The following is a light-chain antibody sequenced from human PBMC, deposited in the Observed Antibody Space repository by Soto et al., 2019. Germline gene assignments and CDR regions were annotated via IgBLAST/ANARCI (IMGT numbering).Light chain of an antibody. CDR1: HTISSSY. V-gene: IGKV3-20*01. Sequence: EIVLTQSPGTLSLSPGERATLSCRASHTISSSYLAWYQQKAGQAPRLVIYDASSRAAGIPDRFSASGSGTDFTLTISRLEPEDFAVYYCQQYSMAPLTFGQGTKVDIK. J-gene: IGKJ1*01. CDR2: DAS. CDR3: QQYSMAPLT.